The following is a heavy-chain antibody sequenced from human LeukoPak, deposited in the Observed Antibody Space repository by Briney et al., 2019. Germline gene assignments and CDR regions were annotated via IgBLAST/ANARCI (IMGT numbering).Heavy chain of an antibody. CDR3: AKDTPPH. V-gene: IGHV3-30*18. CDR2: ISNDGGKK. D-gene: IGHD2-15*01. Sequence: GGSLRLSCAASGFSFSRHGIHWVRQAPGKGLEWVAVISNDGGKKNFADSVKGRFTISRDDSKNTVFLQMNSLRVEDTAVYYCAKDTPPHWGQGTLVTVSS. CDR1: GFSFSRHG. J-gene: IGHJ4*02.